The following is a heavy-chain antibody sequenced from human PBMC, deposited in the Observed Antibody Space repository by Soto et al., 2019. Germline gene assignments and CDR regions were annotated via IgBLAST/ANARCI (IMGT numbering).Heavy chain of an antibody. J-gene: IGHJ4*02. D-gene: IGHD6-13*01. CDR2: IYYSGST. V-gene: IGHV4-39*01. CDR3: ARLTKSSSPI. Sequence: SETLSLTCTVSGGSISSSSYYWGWIRQPPGKGLEWIGSIYYSGSTYYNPSLKSRVTISVDTSKNQFSLKLSSVTAADTAVYYCARLTKSSSPIWSQGTLVTVSS. CDR1: GGSISSSSYY.